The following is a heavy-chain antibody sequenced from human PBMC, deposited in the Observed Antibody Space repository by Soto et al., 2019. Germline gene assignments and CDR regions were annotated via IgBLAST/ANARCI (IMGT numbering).Heavy chain of an antibody. CDR3: AREFKWVTTEPGTFDY. J-gene: IGHJ4*02. CDR2: IYYSGST. Sequence: SETLSLTCTVSGGSISSGDYYWSWIRQPPGKGLEWIGYIYYSGSTYYNPSLKSRVTISVDTSKNQFSLKLSSVTAADTAVYYCAREFKWVTTEPGTFDYWGQETLLTSPQ. D-gene: IGHD4-17*01. CDR1: GGSISSGDYY. V-gene: IGHV4-30-4*01.